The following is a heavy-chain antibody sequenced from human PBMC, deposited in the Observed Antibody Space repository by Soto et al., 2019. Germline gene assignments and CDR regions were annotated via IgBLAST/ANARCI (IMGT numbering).Heavy chain of an antibody. J-gene: IGHJ3*02. Sequence: SVKVSCKASGGTFSSYAISWVRQAPGQGLEWMGGIIPIFGTANYAQKFQGRVTITADESTSTAYMELSSLRSEDTAVYYCARVQSYDDSSGYYAGDAFDSWGQGTMVTVSS. V-gene: IGHV1-69*13. CDR3: ARVQSYDDSSGYYAGDAFDS. D-gene: IGHD3-22*01. CDR2: IIPIFGTA. CDR1: GGTFSSYA.